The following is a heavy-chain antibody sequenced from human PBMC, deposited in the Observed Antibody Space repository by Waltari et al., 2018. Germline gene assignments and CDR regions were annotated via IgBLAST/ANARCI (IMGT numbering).Heavy chain of an antibody. CDR2: IWDDGSNK. V-gene: IGHV3-33*01. CDR3: ARDWGTTGTATWYYFDY. D-gene: IGHD1-1*01. CDR1: GFTFSSYG. J-gene: IGHJ4*02. Sequence: QVQLVESGGGVVQPGRSLRLSCAASGFTFSSYGMHWVRQAPGKGLEWVAVIWDDGSNKYYAEAVKGRFTISRDNSKNTLYLQMNSLRAEDTAGYYCARDWGTTGTATWYYFDYWGQGTLVTVSS.